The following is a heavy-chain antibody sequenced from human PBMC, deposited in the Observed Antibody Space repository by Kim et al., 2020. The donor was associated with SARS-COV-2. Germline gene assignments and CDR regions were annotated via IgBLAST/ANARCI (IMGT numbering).Heavy chain of an antibody. D-gene: IGHD3-10*01. Sequence: SVKGRFTISSDDSKSIAYLQMNSLKTEDTAVYYCTRAYYYGSGSYRYFDYWGQGTLVTVSS. V-gene: IGHV3-49*02. CDR3: TRAYYYGSGSYRYFDY. J-gene: IGHJ4*02.